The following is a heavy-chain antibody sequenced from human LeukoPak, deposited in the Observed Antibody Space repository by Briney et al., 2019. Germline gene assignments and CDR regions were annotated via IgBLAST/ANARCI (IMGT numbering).Heavy chain of an antibody. Sequence: PGGSPRLSCAASGFTFSSYAMNWVRQAPGKGLEWVSGLSGSGGSTYYADSVKGRFTISRDNSKNTLYLQMNSLRVEDTAVYYCAKDLRSGYDSPVDYWGQGTLVTVSS. CDR1: GFTFSSYA. CDR3: AKDLRSGYDSPVDY. J-gene: IGHJ4*02. V-gene: IGHV3-23*01. CDR2: LSGSGGST. D-gene: IGHD5-12*01.